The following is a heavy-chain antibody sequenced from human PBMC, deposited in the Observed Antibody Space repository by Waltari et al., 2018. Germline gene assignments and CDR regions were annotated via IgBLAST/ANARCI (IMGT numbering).Heavy chain of an antibody. V-gene: IGHV4-38-2*02. J-gene: IGHJ3*01. CDR1: GFSLSSGSY. Sequence: QVQLRESGPGLVKPSETLSLSCAVPGFSLSSGSYWGWIRQPPGKGLEWLGSIYDSGNTYYNPSLKSRVTMSIDTSKNQFSLRVNSATAADTAVYYCARDRVTGSSGPFNVWGQGTMVTVSS. CDR2: IYDSGNT. CDR3: ARDRVTGSSGPFNV. D-gene: IGHD6-6*01.